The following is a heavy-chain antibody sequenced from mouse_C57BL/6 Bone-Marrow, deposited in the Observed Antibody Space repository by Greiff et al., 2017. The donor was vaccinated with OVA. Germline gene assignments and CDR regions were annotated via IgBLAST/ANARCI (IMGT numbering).Heavy chain of an antibody. D-gene: IGHD2-4*01. Sequence: VQLVESGPGLVQPSQSLSITCTVSGFSLTSYGVHWVRQSPGKGLEWLGVIWRGGSTDYNAAFMTRLSITKDNSKSQVFFKMNRLQADDTAIYYCAKMITTIAYWGQGTLVTVSA. V-gene: IGHV2-5*01. CDR1: GFSLTSYG. J-gene: IGHJ3*01. CDR2: IWRGGST. CDR3: AKMITTIAY.